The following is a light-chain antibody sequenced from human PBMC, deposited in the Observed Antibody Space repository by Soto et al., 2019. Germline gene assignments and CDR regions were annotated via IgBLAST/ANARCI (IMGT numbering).Light chain of an antibody. V-gene: IGLV2-14*01. J-gene: IGLJ2*01. CDR1: SSDVGGYNY. CDR2: EVS. Sequence: QSVLTQPASVSGSPGQSITISCTGTSSDVGGYNYASWYQQHPGKAPKLMIYEVSNRPSGVSNRFSGSKSGNTASLTISGLQAEDEADYYCSSYTSSSTPVVFGGGTQLTVL. CDR3: SSYTSSSTPVV.